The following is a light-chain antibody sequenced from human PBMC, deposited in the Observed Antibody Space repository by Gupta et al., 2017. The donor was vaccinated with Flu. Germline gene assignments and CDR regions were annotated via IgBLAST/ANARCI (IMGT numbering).Light chain of an antibody. CDR2: DVS. CDR1: ISDLVTYNY. V-gene: IGLV2-14*03. CDR3: SSYTTSSTKV. J-gene: IGLJ2*01. Sequence: QSALTQPASVSGSPGQSITISCTGTISDLVTYNYVSWYQQHPGKAPKLIIYDVSNRPSGISNRFSGSQSGYTASLTISGLQAEDEADYYCSSYTTSSTKVFGGGTRLTVL.